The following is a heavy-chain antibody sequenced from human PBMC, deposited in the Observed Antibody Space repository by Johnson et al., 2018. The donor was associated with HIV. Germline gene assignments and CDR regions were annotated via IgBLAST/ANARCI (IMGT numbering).Heavy chain of an antibody. D-gene: IGHD6-19*01. CDR1: GFTFSSYW. V-gene: IGHV3-7*02. CDR3: ARGLGEGLVIPGPDGYDI. Sequence: MQLVESGGGLVQPGGSLRLSCAASGFTFSSYWMSWVRQAPGKGLEWVANIKHHGSEKYYVDSVKGRFTISRDNAKNSLFLQMNSLRAEDTAVYYCARGLGEGLVIPGPDGYDIWGQGTMVTVSS. J-gene: IGHJ3*02. CDR2: IKHHGSEK.